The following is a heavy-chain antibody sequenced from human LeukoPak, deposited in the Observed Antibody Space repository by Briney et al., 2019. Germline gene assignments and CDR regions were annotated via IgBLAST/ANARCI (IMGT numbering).Heavy chain of an antibody. V-gene: IGHV1-69*05. CDR1: GGTFISYA. D-gene: IGHD6-19*01. J-gene: IGHJ4*02. CDR3: ARIIRDSSGWDY. CDR2: IIPIFGTA. Sequence: GASVKVSCKASGGTFISYAISWVRQAPGQGLEWMGGIIPIFGTANYAQKFQGRVTITRDTSASTAYMELSSLRSEDTAVYYCARIIRDSSGWDYWGQGTLVTVSS.